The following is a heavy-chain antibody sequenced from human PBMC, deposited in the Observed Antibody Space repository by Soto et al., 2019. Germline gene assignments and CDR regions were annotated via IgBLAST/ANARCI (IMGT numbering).Heavy chain of an antibody. V-gene: IGHV4-31*03. Sequence: QVQLQESGPGLVKPSQTLSLTCTVSGGSISSGGYYWSWIRQHPGKGLELIGYIYYSGSTYYNPSRKSRVTISVDTSKNQFSRKLSSVTAADTAVYYCARDFPEYGMDVWGQGTTVTVSS. CDR2: IYYSGST. CDR3: ARDFPEYGMDV. J-gene: IGHJ6*02. CDR1: GGSISSGGYY.